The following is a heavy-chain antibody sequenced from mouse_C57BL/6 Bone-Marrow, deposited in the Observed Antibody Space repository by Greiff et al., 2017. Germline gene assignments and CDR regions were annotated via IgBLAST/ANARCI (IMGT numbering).Heavy chain of an antibody. J-gene: IGHJ4*01. CDR2: IYPRSGNT. Sequence: QVQLQQSGAELARPGASVKLSCKASGYTFTSYGISWVKQRTGQGLEWIGEIYPRSGNTYYNEKFKGKATLTADKSSSTAYMELRSLTSEDSAVYFCAALREGDYYAMDYWGQGTSVTVSS. CDR3: AALREGDYYAMDY. CDR1: GYTFTSYG. D-gene: IGHD1-1*01. V-gene: IGHV1-81*01.